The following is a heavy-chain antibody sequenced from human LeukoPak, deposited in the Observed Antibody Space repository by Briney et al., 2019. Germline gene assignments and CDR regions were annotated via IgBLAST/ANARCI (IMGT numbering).Heavy chain of an antibody. CDR3: AGGDFVEPGGC. Sequence: HPGGSLRLSCAASGFTFSDYYMTWFRQAPGKGLEWVSVLYAGGNTYYADSVKGRFTISRDNSKNTLYLQMNSLRADDTAVYYCAGGDFVEPGGCWGQGTLVTVSS. J-gene: IGHJ4*02. V-gene: IGHV3-53*01. CDR2: LYAGGNT. D-gene: IGHD2-21*01. CDR1: GFTFSDYY.